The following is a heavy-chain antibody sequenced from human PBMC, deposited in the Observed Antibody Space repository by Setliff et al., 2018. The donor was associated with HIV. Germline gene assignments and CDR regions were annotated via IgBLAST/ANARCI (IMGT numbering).Heavy chain of an antibody. Sequence: GESLKISCAASGFTFSSYEMHWVRQAPGKGLEWVAAISYDGSDKYYVDAVKGRFTISRDNSKNRLHLQMNSLRAEDTAVYYCVRAPRSFPRPLGYWGQGTLVTVSS. CDR1: GFTFSSYE. V-gene: IGHV3-30*13. D-gene: IGHD1-1*01. CDR3: VRAPRSFPRPLGY. CDR2: ISYDGSDK. J-gene: IGHJ4*02.